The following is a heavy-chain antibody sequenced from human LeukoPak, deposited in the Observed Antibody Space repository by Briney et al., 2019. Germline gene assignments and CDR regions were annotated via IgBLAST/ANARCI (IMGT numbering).Heavy chain of an antibody. CDR2: ISTSNGNT. J-gene: IGHJ5*01. Sequence: EASVKVSCKASGYTYTSYGISWVRQAPGQGLEWMGWISTSNGNTNYAQKFQGRVTMTTDTSTSTAYMELRTLRSDDTAVYYCARDSSGWYHWFDSWGQGTLVTVSS. D-gene: IGHD6-19*01. CDR3: ARDSSGWYHWFDS. V-gene: IGHV1-18*01. CDR1: GYTYTSYG.